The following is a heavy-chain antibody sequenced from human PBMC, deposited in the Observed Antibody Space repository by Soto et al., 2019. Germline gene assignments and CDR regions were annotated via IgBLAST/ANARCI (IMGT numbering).Heavy chain of an antibody. Sequence: SETLSLTCAVYGGSFSGYYWSWIRQPPGKGLEWIGEINHSGSTNYNPSLKSRVTISVDTSKNQFSLKLSSVTAADTAVYYCAREAGGDYWYFDLWGRGXLVTVYS. D-gene: IGHD4-17*01. J-gene: IGHJ2*01. CDR3: AREAGGDYWYFDL. V-gene: IGHV4-34*01. CDR1: GGSFSGYY. CDR2: INHSGST.